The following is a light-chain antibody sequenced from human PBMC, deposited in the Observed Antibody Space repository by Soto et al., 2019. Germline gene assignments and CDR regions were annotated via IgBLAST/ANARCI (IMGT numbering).Light chain of an antibody. Sequence: ILMTQSPATLSVSPGERATLSCRASQSVSSDFAWYQQKPGQAPSLLIYGASSRATGIPARFSGSGSGTDFTLTISSLQSEDFAVYYCQQDNNWPPTFGPGTKVDIK. CDR3: QQDNNWPPT. CDR2: GAS. J-gene: IGKJ3*01. V-gene: IGKV3-15*01. CDR1: QSVSSD.